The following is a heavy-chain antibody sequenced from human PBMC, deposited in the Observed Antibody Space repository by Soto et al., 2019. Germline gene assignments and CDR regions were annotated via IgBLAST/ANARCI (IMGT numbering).Heavy chain of an antibody. J-gene: IGHJ4*02. Sequence: QVQLVESGGGVVQPGRSLRLSCAASGFTFSTYVMHWVRQAPGKGLEWVALISYDGSNKYYADSAKGRFTISRDNSKNTLYLQMNSLRVEDTAVYFCARDASVVVVPTTPDYLGQGTLVTVSS. CDR2: ISYDGSNK. D-gene: IGHD2-15*01. V-gene: IGHV3-30-3*01. CDR1: GFTFSTYV. CDR3: ARDASVVVVPTTPDY.